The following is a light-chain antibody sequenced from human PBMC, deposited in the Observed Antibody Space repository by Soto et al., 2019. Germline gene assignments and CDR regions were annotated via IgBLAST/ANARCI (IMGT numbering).Light chain of an antibody. J-gene: IGLJ3*02. CDR3: AAWDDSLGGWV. CDR2: SNN. V-gene: IGLV1-44*01. CDR1: SSNIGSNT. Sequence: QPVLTQPPSASGTPGQRVTISCSGSSSNIGSNTVNWYQQLPGTAPKLLIYSNNQRPSGVPDRFSGSKSGTSASLAISGLQSEDEADYYCAAWDDSLGGWVFGGGTQLTVL.